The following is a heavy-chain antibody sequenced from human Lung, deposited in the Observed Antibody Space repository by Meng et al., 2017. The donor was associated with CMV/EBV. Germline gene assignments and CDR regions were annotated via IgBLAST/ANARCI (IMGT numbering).Heavy chain of an antibody. V-gene: IGHV1-69*04. CDR3: ARDIVVPAATKEVNWYCDL. CDR1: GGTFSSYT. J-gene: IGHJ2*01. Sequence: SXXVSXKASGGTFSSYTISWVRQAPGQGLEWMGRIIPILGIANYAQKFQGRVTITADKSTSTAYMELSSLRSEDTAVYYCARDIVVPAATKEVNWYCDLWXRGTXVTVSS. CDR2: IIPILGIA. D-gene: IGHD2-2*01.